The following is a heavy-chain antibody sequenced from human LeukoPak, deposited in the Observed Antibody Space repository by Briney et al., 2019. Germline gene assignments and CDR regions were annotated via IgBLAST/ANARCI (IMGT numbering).Heavy chain of an antibody. D-gene: IGHD5-24*01. CDR3: ATSPRGLQPLLGVLNYYMDV. CDR1: GGTFSSYA. CDR2: IIPIFGTA. V-gene: IGHV1-69*13. J-gene: IGHJ6*03. Sequence: GASVKVSCKASGGTFSSYAISWVRQAPGQGLEWMGGIIPIFGTANYAQKFQGRVTITADESTSTAYMELSSLRSEDTAVYYCATSPRGLQPLLGVLNYYMDVWGKGTTVTISS.